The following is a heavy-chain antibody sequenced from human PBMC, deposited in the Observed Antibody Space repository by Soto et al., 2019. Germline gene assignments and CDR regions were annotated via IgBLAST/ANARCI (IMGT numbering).Heavy chain of an antibody. CDR1: GFTFNEFY. Sequence: GGSLRLSCVASGFTFNEFYMSWVRQAPGQKPEWVSYMSATLIYTNYADSVKGRFTISRDNAKNSVYLQMNSLRADDTAVYYCARIRLASGYYGVGGDFDFWGQGIRVTVSS. D-gene: IGHD3-22*01. CDR3: ARIRLASGYYGVGGDFDF. J-gene: IGHJ4*02. V-gene: IGHV3-11*03. CDR2: MSATLIYT.